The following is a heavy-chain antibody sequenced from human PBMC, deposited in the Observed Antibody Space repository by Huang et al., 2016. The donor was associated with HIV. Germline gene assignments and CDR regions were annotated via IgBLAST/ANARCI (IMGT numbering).Heavy chain of an antibody. V-gene: IGHV3-30-3*01. CDR2: ISNDGSSR. CDR1: GFSFANHA. J-gene: IGHJ3*01. CDR3: TREYTVAGAFDL. D-gene: IGHD5-12*01. Sequence: QVQLVESGGGVVQPGRSLRLSCAASGFSFANHAMHWVCQAPGKRLECVTFISNDGSSRYYADSVKGRFTISRDNFKNALYLQMNRLRGDDTAVYYCTREYTVAGAFDLWGQGTMVTVSS.